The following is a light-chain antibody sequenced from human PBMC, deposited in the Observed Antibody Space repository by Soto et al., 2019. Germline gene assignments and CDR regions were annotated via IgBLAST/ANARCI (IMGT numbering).Light chain of an antibody. Sequence: EIVLSQSLRTLSLSPGERATLSCRARQSVSSSYLAWYQQKPGQAPRLLIYGASTRATGVPARFSGSGSGTEFTLTISNLQSEDFAVYYCQQYNDWPPLTFGGGTNVDIK. J-gene: IGKJ4*01. V-gene: IGKV3-15*01. CDR1: QSVSSSY. CDR3: QQYNDWPPLT. CDR2: GAS.